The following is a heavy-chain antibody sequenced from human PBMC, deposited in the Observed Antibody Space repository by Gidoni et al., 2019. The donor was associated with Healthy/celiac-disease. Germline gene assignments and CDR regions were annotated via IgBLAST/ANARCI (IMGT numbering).Heavy chain of an antibody. CDR1: GSTFTSYG. J-gene: IGHJ6*02. CDR2: ISAYNGNT. CDR3: AFVVKSRTYYYGMDV. D-gene: IGHD2-15*01. Sequence: QVQLVQSGAEVKKPGASVQLSCKASGSTFTSYGISWVRQAPGQGLEWMGWISAYNGNTNYAQKLQGRVTMTTDTSTSTAYMELRSLRSDDTAVYYCAFVVKSRTYYYGMDVWGQGTTVTVSS. V-gene: IGHV1-18*01.